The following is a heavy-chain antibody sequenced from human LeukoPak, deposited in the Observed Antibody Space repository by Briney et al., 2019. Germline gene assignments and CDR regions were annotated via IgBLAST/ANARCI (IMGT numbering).Heavy chain of an antibody. Sequence: GGSLRLSCEASGFTFSSSWMSWVRQAPGKGLEWVANINQDGSEKYYVDSVRGRFTISRDNAKNSLYLQMNSLRAEDTAVYYCARGGGGSDYWGQGTLVIVSS. CDR2: INQDGSEK. D-gene: IGHD6-25*01. CDR3: ARGGGGSDY. V-gene: IGHV3-7*04. CDR1: GFTFSSSW. J-gene: IGHJ4*02.